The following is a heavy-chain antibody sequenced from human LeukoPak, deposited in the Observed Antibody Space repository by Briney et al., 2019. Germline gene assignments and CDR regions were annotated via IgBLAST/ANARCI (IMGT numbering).Heavy chain of an antibody. CDR3: ARGPPNWGYDY. J-gene: IGHJ4*02. CDR2: MSPNSGDT. CDR1: GYTFTSYD. V-gene: IGHV1-8*01. D-gene: IGHD7-27*01. Sequence: ASVNVSCKASGYTFTSYDFNWVRQATGQRPEWMGWMSPNSGDTDCAQKFQDRVTMTRNTSISTAYMELSSLRSDDTAVYYCARGPPNWGYDYWGPGTLVTVSS.